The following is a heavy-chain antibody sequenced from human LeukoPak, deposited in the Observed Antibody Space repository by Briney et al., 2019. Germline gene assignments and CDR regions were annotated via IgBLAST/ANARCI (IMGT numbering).Heavy chain of an antibody. Sequence: GASVKVSCKASVYTFTSYGISWVRQAPGQGLEWMGWISAYNGNTNYAQKLQGRVTMTTDTSTSTAYMELRSLRSDDTAVYYCARSSGIAVAGTFVYWGQGTLVTVSS. J-gene: IGHJ4*02. CDR1: VYTFTSYG. CDR2: ISAYNGNT. V-gene: IGHV1-18*01. CDR3: ARSSGIAVAGTFVY. D-gene: IGHD6-19*01.